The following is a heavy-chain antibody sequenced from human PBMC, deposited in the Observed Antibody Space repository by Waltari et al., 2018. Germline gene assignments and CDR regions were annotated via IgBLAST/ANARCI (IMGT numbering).Heavy chain of an antibody. CDR1: GDSISSHY. Sequence: QVQLQESGPGLVKPSETLSLTCTVSGDSISSHYWSWIRQPPGKGLEWIGYIYYSGVTNYNPSLNGRVTMSVDTSKNQFSLKLSSVTAADTAVYYCARGTVSTTYFDYWGQGTLVTVSS. V-gene: IGHV4-59*11. J-gene: IGHJ4*02. CDR3: ARGTVSTTYFDY. CDR2: IYYSGVT. D-gene: IGHD1-1*01.